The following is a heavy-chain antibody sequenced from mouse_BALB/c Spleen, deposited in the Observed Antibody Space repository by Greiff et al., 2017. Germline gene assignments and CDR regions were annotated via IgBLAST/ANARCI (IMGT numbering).Heavy chain of an antibody. Sequence: QVQLKESGAELVRPGSSVKISCKASGYAFSSYWMNWVKQRPGQGLEWIGQIYPGDGDTNYNGKFKGKATLTADKSSSTAYMQLSSLTSEDSAVYFCARASMITNQAWFAYWGQGTLVTVSA. CDR2: IYPGDGDT. V-gene: IGHV1-80*01. D-gene: IGHD2-4*01. CDR3: ARASMITNQAWFAY. CDR1: GYAFSSYW. J-gene: IGHJ3*01.